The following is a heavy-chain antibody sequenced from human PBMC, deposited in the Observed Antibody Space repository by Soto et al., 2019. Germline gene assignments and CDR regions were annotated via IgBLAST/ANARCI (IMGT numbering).Heavy chain of an antibody. J-gene: IGHJ1*01. CDR1: VYTFTSYG. CDR3: ARHYDRSGRGRPFAI. V-gene: IGHV1-18*01. Sequence: QVQLGQSGAEVKKPGASVKVSCKASVYTFTSYGISWVRQAPGQGLEWMGWISAFNGNTYYAQKLQGRVTMTTDTTTSTAYMELRSLRSDATAVYYCARHYDRSGRGRPFAIWCHGTLVTVSS. CDR2: ISAFNGNT. D-gene: IGHD3-22*01.